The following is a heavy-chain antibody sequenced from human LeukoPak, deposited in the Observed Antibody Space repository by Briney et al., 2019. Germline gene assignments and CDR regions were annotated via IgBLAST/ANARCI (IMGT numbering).Heavy chain of an antibody. V-gene: IGHV4-38-2*02. J-gene: IGHJ4*02. CDR1: GYSISSGYY. D-gene: IGHD1-14*01. CDR3: ARRPPFLPRSHFDY. CDR2: IYHSGST. Sequence: SETLSLTCTVSGYSISSGYYWGWIRQPPGKGLEWIGSIYHSGSTSYNPSLKGRVTISVDTSKNQFSLKLSSVTAADTAVYYCARRPPFLPRSHFDYWGQGTLVTVSS.